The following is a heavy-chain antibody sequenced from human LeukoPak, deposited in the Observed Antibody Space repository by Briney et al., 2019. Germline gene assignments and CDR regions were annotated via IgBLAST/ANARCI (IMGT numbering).Heavy chain of an antibody. CDR3: ARVNSALVVSSEGSWAGSLGFDH. J-gene: IGHJ4*02. CDR2: ISGSSRYI. V-gene: IGHV3-21*06. D-gene: IGHD3-22*01. CDR1: GIPFSNYT. Sequence: GGSLRLSCAASGIPFSNYTLTWVRQAPGKELVWVSSISGSSRYIHYSDSVRGRFSISRDNAKNSVYLQMDSLTADDTAVYYCARVNSALVVSSEGSWAGSLGFDHWGQGILVIVSS.